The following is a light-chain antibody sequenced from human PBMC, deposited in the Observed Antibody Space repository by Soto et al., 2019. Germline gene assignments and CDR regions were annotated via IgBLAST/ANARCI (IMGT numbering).Light chain of an antibody. CDR1: QGISDR. V-gene: IGKV1-9*01. CDR2: SAS. Sequence: DIQLTQSPSFLSASVGDRVTITFRASQGISDRLAWYQQRPGKAHNLLIHSASSLQSGVPLRFSGSGSGTEFALTISSLQPADFATYYCQQRDGYPLTFGQGTRLQMK. CDR3: QQRDGYPLT. J-gene: IGKJ5*01.